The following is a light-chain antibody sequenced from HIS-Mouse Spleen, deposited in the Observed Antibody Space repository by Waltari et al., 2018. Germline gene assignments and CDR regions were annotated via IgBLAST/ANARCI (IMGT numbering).Light chain of an antibody. J-gene: IGLJ3*02. Sequence: SYELTQPPSVSVSPGQTARITCSGDALPKQEAYWYQQKPGPAPVLVIYKDSERPSGIPERFSGSSSGTTVTLTISGVQAEDEADYYCQSADSSGTWVFGGGTKLTVL. V-gene: IGLV3-25*03. CDR2: KDS. CDR3: QSADSSGTWV. CDR1: ALPKQE.